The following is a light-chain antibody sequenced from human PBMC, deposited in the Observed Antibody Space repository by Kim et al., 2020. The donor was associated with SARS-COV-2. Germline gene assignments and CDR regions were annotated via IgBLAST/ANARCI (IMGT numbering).Light chain of an antibody. Sequence: EVVLTQSPATLSLSPGERATLSCRASQSVGKYLAWYQQKPGQAPRLLIYDTSNRATGIPARFTGSGFGTDFSLTISSPEPEDFAVYYCQQRNDWPLTFGGGTKVDIK. V-gene: IGKV3-11*01. CDR1: QSVGKY. CDR3: QQRNDWPLT. CDR2: DTS. J-gene: IGKJ4*01.